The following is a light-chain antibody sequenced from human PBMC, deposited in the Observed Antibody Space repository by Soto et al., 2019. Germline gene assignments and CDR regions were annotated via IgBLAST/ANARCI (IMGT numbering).Light chain of an antibody. V-gene: IGKV3-11*01. CDR1: QTFRNND. CDR2: DAS. Sequence: VLTQSPGTLSLSPCERTTISCRASQTFRNNDLARDPQKPGQAPTVLIYDASNRATGIPARFSGSGSGTDFTLTISSLEPEDFAVYYCQQRSNWPWTFGQGTKVDIK. J-gene: IGKJ1*01. CDR3: QQRSNWPWT.